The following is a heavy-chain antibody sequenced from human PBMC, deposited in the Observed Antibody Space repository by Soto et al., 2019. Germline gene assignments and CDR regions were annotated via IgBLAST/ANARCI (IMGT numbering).Heavy chain of an antibody. CDR2: ISSSSSYI. Sequence: GGSLRLSCAASGFTFSSYSMNWVRQAPGKGLEWVSSISSSSSYIYYADSVKGRFTISRDNAKNSLYLQMNSLRAEDTAVYYCAREADFWSGYYFDYWGQGTLVIVSS. CDR1: GFTFSSYS. D-gene: IGHD3-3*01. V-gene: IGHV3-21*01. J-gene: IGHJ4*02. CDR3: AREADFWSGYYFDY.